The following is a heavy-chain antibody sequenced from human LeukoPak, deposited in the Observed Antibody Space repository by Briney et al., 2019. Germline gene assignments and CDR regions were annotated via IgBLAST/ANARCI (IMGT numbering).Heavy chain of an antibody. CDR2: IYTSGST. J-gene: IGHJ6*03. CDR3: ARDGTDYGGNSATYYYYMDV. D-gene: IGHD4-23*01. V-gene: IGHV4-4*07. CDR1: GGSISSYY. Sequence: SETLSLTCTVSGGSISSYYWSWIRQPAGKGLEWIGRIYTSGSTNYNPSLKSRVTMSVDTSKNQFSLKLSSVTAADTAVYYCARDGTDYGGNSATYYYYMDVWGKGTTVTVSS.